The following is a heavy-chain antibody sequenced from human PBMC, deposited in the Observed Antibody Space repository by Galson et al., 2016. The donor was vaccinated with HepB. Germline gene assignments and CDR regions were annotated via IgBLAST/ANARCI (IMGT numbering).Heavy chain of an antibody. CDR3: TRGAYGSGAFFRNFFDH. J-gene: IGHJ4*01. CDR2: ISSSGTSM. Sequence: SLRLSCAASEFTFSSFGMNWVRQAPGKGPEWVSFISSSGTSMYYADSLKGRFTISRDNAKDSLYLQMNSLRDEDTAVYYCTRGAYGSGAFFRNFFDHWGQGTRVTVSS. CDR1: EFTFSSFG. V-gene: IGHV3-48*02. D-gene: IGHD3-10*01.